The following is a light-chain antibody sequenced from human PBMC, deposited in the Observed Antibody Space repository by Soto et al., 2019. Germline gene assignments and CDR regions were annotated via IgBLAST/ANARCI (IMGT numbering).Light chain of an antibody. J-gene: IGKJ4*01. V-gene: IGKV1-39*01. CDR2: GAS. Sequence: DIELTQSPSSLSASVGDRVTITCRASQSISTFLNWYQHKRGKAPKLLIHGASSLQSGVPFRFTGSGSGTDFSLTSSGLRPEDSATYYCQQSYSSLLSFGGGTKVEI. CDR1: QSISTF. CDR3: QQSYSSLLS.